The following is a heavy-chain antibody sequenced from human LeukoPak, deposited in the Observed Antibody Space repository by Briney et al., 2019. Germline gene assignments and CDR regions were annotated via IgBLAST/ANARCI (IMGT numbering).Heavy chain of an antibody. V-gene: IGHV3-23*01. Sequence: PGGSLGLSCAASGFTFSNYAMSWVRQAPERGLEWVSTISSRGDSTHDADSVKGRFTISRDNSKNSLYLQMNNVRVEDTAVYYCAKGPRPDITVAHTVENWGQGTLVTVSS. J-gene: IGHJ4*02. D-gene: IGHD6-19*01. CDR1: GFTFSNYA. CDR2: ISSRGDST. CDR3: AKGPRPDITVAHTVEN.